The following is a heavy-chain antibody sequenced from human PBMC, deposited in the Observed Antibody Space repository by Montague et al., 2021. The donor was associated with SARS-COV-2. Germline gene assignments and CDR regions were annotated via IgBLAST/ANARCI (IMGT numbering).Heavy chain of an antibody. Sequence: SLRLSLSSSCFPFIISATSCVRPAPGTGLEWVSVISRGGSSTYSADSVTCRFPISRDNSKTTLYLQMNSLRAEDTAVYYCAKDPPYDFWSGYYFYYWGQGTLVTVSS. V-gene: IGHV3-23*03. CDR2: ISRGGSST. CDR1: CFPFIISA. J-gene: IGHJ4*02. D-gene: IGHD3-3*01. CDR3: AKDPPYDFWSGYYFYY.